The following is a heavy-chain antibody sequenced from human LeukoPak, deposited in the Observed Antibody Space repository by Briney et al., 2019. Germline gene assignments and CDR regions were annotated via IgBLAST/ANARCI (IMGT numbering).Heavy chain of an antibody. Sequence: GALVKVSCKASGYTFTSYAMHWVRQAPGQRLEWMGWINASNGNTKYSQKFQGRVTIIRDTSASTAYMELSSLRSEDTAVYYCARDGGRGSGSYYNLYYFDYWGQGTLVTVSS. CDR2: INASNGNT. D-gene: IGHD3-10*01. V-gene: IGHV1-3*01. CDR3: ARDGGRGSGSYYNLYYFDY. CDR1: GYTFTSYA. J-gene: IGHJ4*02.